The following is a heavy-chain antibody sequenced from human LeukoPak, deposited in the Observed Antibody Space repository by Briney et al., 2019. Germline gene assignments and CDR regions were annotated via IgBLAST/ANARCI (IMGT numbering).Heavy chain of an antibody. Sequence: SQTLSLTCAISGDSVSTNSAAWNWIRQSPSRGLEWLGRTYYRSKWYNDYAVSVKSRITINPDTSKNQFSLQLNSVTPEDTAVYYCVREILRYFDWLLRDYYYYGMDVWGQGTTVTVSS. CDR1: GDSVSTNSAA. V-gene: IGHV6-1*01. D-gene: IGHD3-9*01. J-gene: IGHJ6*02. CDR3: VREILRYFDWLLRDYYYYGMDV. CDR2: TYYRSKWYN.